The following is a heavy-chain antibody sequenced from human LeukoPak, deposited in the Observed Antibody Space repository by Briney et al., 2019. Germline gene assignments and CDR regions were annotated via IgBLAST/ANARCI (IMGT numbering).Heavy chain of an antibody. Sequence: CAVSGGSISSSNWWSWVRQAPGKGLEWVSAISGSGGSTYYADSVKGRFTISRDNSKNTLYLQMNSLRAEDTAVYYCAKDPYYYDSSGPPDYWGQGTLVTVSS. CDR3: AKDPYYYDSSGPPDY. CDR2: ISGSGGST. CDR1: GGSISSSN. V-gene: IGHV3-23*01. D-gene: IGHD3-22*01. J-gene: IGHJ4*02.